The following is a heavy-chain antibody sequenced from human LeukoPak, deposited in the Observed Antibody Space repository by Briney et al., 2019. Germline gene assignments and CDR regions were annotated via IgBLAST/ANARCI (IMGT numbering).Heavy chain of an antibody. V-gene: IGHV3-21*01. J-gene: IGHJ3*02. D-gene: IGHD6-6*01. CDR1: GFTFSSYS. CDR2: ISSGSPYM. CDR3: GRVGGRSKAAKGDAFDI. Sequence: GSLRLSCAASGFTFSSYSMNWVRQAPGKGLEWVSSISSGSPYMYYADSVKGRFTISRDNAQNSMYLQMNSLRAEDTAVYYCGRVGGRSKAAKGDAFDIWGQGTMVTVSS.